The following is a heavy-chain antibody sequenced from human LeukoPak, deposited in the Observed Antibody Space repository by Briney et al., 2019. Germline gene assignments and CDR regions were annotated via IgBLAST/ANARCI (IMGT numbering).Heavy chain of an antibody. Sequence: PSQTLSLTCTVSGDSISSGDYYWSWIRQPAGKGLEWIGRISSSGSTNYNPSLKSRVTISVDTSKNQFSLKLSSVTAADTAVYYCARGDFWSGDLIQHWGQGTLVTVSS. D-gene: IGHD3-3*01. V-gene: IGHV4-61*02. J-gene: IGHJ1*01. CDR2: ISSSGST. CDR3: ARGDFWSGDLIQH. CDR1: GDSISSGDYY.